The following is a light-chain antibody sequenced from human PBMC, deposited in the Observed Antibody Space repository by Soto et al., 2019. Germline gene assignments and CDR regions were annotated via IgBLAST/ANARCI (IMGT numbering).Light chain of an antibody. CDR1: SSDVGSYNL. V-gene: IGLV2-23*02. J-gene: IGLJ3*02. CDR3: CSYAGSSTYWV. Sequence: QSALTQPASVSGSPGQSITISCTGTSSDVGSYNLVSWYQQHPGKAPKFMIYEVSKRPSGVSNRFSGSKSGNTASLTISGLQAEDEADYYCCSYAGSSTYWVFGGGTKLTGL. CDR2: EVS.